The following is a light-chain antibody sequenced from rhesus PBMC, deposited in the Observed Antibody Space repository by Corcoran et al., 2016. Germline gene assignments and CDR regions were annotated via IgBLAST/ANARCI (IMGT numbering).Light chain of an antibody. CDR2: KAA. CDR3: QQYSSSPLT. Sequence: IQMTQSPSSLSASVGDTVTITCRASQSISSWLAWYQQKLGKAPKLLIYKAASLQSGVPSRFSVSGSGTDFTLTIISLQSEDFATYYWQQYSSSPLTFGGGTKVELK. V-gene: IGKV1-22*01. CDR1: QSISSW. J-gene: IGKJ4*01.